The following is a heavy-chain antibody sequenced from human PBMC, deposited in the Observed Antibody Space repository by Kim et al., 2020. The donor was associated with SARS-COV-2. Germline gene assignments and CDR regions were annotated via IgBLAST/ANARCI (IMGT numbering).Heavy chain of an antibody. CDR3: ARKYCSGGSCYYLDY. CDR2: ISYDGSNK. Sequence: GGSLRLSCAASGFTFSSYGMHWVRQAPGKGLEWVAVISYDGSNKYYADSVKGRFTISRDNSKNTLYLQMNSLRAEDTAVYYCARKYCSGGSCYYLDYWGQGTLVTVSS. D-gene: IGHD2-15*01. CDR1: GFTFSSYG. V-gene: IGHV3-30*03. J-gene: IGHJ4*02.